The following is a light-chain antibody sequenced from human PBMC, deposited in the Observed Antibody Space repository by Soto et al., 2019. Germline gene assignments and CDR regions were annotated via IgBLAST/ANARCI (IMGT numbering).Light chain of an antibody. CDR2: QDS. V-gene: IGLV3-1*01. CDR1: KLGDKY. J-gene: IGLJ2*01. Sequence: SYELTQPPSESVSPGQTASINCSGDKLGDKYACWYQQKPGQSPVLVIYQDSKRPSGIPERFSGSNSGNTATLTISGSQAMDEADYFCQAWDSSTVVFGGGTKLTVL. CDR3: QAWDSSTVV.